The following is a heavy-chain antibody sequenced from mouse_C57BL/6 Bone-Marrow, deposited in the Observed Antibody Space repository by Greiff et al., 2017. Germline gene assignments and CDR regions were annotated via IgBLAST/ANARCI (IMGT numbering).Heavy chain of an antibody. CDR3: ARGGLWYFYAMDY. V-gene: IGHV1-55*01. D-gene: IGHD1-1*02. CDR1: GYTFTSYW. Sequence: QVQLQQPGAELVKPGASVKMSCKASGYTFTSYWITWVKQRPGQGLEWIGDIYPGSGSTNDNEKFKSKATLTVDTSSSTAYMQLSSLTSEDSAVYYCARGGLWYFYAMDYWGQGTSVTVSS. CDR2: IYPGSGST. J-gene: IGHJ4*01.